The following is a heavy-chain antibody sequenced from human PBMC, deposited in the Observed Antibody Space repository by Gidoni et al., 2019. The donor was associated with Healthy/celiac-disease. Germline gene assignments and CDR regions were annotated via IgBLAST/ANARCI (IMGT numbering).Heavy chain of an antibody. CDR2: INPNSGGT. Sequence: GYTFTGCYMHWVRQAHGQGLEWMGWINPNSGGTNYEQKFQGRVTMTRDTSISTAYMELSRLRSDDTAVYYCARVSGRGSAGNWGQGTLVTVSS. J-gene: IGHJ4*02. CDR1: GYTFTGCY. D-gene: IGHD3-3*01. CDR3: ARVSGRGSAGN. V-gene: IGHV1-2*02.